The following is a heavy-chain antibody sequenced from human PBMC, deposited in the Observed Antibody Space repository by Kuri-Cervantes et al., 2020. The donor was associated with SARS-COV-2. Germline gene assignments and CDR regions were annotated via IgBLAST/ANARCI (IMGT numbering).Heavy chain of an antibody. CDR2: MYSSGTT. D-gene: IGHD3-10*01. V-gene: IGHV4-59*01. CDR3: ARAWGGYYFYGMDV. Sequence: ESLKISCTVSGGSISSYYWSWIRRPPGKGLEWIGYMYSSGTTNSNPSLKSRVTMSLDTSKNQVSLKLRSVTAADTAVYFCARAWGGYYFYGMDVWGQGTTVTVSS. J-gene: IGHJ6*02. CDR1: GGSISSYY.